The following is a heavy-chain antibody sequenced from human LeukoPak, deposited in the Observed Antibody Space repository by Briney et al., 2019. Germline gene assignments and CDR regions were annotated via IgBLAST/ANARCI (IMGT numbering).Heavy chain of an antibody. Sequence: GGSLRLSCAASGFSFSVFWMHWVRQAPGKGPVWVSRIKTDGSITNYADSVKGRFTISRDNAKNTLYLQMNSLRAEDTAVYYCATLRKSLWIPEFDFWGQGTLVTVSS. D-gene: IGHD1-1*01. CDR2: IKTDGSIT. J-gene: IGHJ4*02. CDR3: ATLRKSLWIPEFDF. CDR1: GFSFSVFW. V-gene: IGHV3-74*01.